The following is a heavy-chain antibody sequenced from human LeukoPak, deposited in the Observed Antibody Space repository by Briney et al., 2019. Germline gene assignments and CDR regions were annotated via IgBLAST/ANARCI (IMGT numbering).Heavy chain of an antibody. D-gene: IGHD6-13*01. J-gene: IGHJ6*02. CDR3: ARALALGMDYYGMDV. V-gene: IGHV3-74*01. CDR2: INSDGSST. Sequence: GGSLRLSCAASGFTFSSYWMHWVRQAPGKGLVWVSRINSDGSSTSYADSVKGRFTISRDNAKNTLYLQMNSLRAEDTAVYYCARALALGMDYYGMDVWGQGTTVTVSS. CDR1: GFTFSSYW.